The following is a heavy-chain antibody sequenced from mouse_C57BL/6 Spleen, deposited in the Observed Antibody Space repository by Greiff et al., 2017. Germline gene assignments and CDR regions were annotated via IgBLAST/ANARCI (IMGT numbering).Heavy chain of an antibody. Sequence: QVQLQQPGAELVKPGASVKLSCKASGYTFTSYWMQWVKQRPGQGLEWIGEIDPSDSYTNYNQKFKGKATLTVDTSSSTAYMQLSSLTSEDSAVYYCARYYGNYDYAMDYWGQGTSVTVS. CDR2: IDPSDSYT. V-gene: IGHV1-50*01. D-gene: IGHD2-1*01. CDR3: ARYYGNYDYAMDY. J-gene: IGHJ4*01. CDR1: GYTFTSYW.